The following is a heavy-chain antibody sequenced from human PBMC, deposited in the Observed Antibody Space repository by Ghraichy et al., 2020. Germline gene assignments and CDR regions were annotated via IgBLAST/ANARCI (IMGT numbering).Heavy chain of an antibody. CDR2: LRADGTNK. CDR3: AKDLDRMDCAGDCYWHAFQL. V-gene: IGHV3-30*02. J-gene: IGHJ1*01. CDR1: GFAFSTYG. Sequence: GGSLRLSCAASGFAFSTYGMHWVRQAPGKGLEWVAFLRADGTNKYYGDSVKGRFTISRDNSKSKVYLQMNSLRSEDTAVYWCAKDLDRMDCAGDCYWHAFQLWGQGTLVTVSS. D-gene: IGHD2-21*02.